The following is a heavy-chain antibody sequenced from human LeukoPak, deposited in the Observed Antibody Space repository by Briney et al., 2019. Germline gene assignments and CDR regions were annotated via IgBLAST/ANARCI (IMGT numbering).Heavy chain of an antibody. CDR3: ATSDTAMVRDAFDI. J-gene: IGHJ3*02. D-gene: IGHD5-18*01. V-gene: IGHV1-24*01. CDR2: FDPEDSET. CDR1: GYTLTELS. Sequence: ASVKVSCKVSGYTLTELSMHWVRQAPGKGREWMGGFDPEDSETIYAQKFQGRVTMTEDTSTDTAYMELSSLRSEDTAVYYCATSDTAMVRDAFDIWGQGTMVTVSS.